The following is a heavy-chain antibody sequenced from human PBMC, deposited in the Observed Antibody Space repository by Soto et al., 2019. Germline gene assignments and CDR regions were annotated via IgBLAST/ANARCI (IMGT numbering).Heavy chain of an antibody. V-gene: IGHV1-69*01. J-gene: IGHJ5*02. CDR1: GGTFSSYA. Sequence: SVKVSCKASGGTFSSYAISWVRQAPGQVLEWMGGIIPIFGTANYAQKFQGRVTITADESTSTAYMELSSLRSEDTAVYYCARDHCSSTSCYSPSWFDPWGQGTLVTVS. CDR3: ARDHCSSTSCYSPSWFDP. CDR2: IIPIFGTA. D-gene: IGHD2-2*01.